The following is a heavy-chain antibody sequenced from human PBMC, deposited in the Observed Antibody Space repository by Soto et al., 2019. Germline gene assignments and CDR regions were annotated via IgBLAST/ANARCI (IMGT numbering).Heavy chain of an antibody. Sequence: ASVKVSCKASGYTFTGYYMHWVRQAPGQGLEWMGWINPNSGGTNYAQKFQCWVTMTRDTSISTAYMELSRLRSDDTAVYYCARDMYNWNWNAFDIWGQGTMVTVSS. D-gene: IGHD1-7*01. V-gene: IGHV1-2*04. CDR3: ARDMYNWNWNAFDI. CDR2: INPNSGGT. CDR1: GYTFTGYY. J-gene: IGHJ3*02.